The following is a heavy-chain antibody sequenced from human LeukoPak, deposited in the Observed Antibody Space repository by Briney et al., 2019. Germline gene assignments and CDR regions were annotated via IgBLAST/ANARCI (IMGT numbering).Heavy chain of an antibody. CDR1: GGSFSGYY. D-gene: IGHD5-18*01. CDR2: INHSGST. J-gene: IGHJ2*01. CDR3: ASSSGVLSYFDL. Sequence: PSETLSLTCAVYGGSFSGYYWSWIRQPPGKGLEWIGEINHSGSTNYNPSLKSRVTISVDTSKNQFSLKLSSVTAADTAVYYCASSSGVLSYFDLWGRGTLVTVSS. V-gene: IGHV4-34*01.